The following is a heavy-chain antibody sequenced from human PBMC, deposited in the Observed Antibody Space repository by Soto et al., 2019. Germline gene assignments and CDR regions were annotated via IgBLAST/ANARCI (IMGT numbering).Heavy chain of an antibody. CDR1: GDSISNVNYC. J-gene: IGHJ4*02. Sequence: QVQLQESGPGLVKPSQTLSLTCTVSGDSISNVNYCWSWIRQPPDKGLEWIGYIYNGGSTYSNPSLRSRVTISVDTSKNQFSLKLSSVSAADTAVYYCAKGPSGDKVDYWGQGTLVTVSS. D-gene: IGHD7-27*01. CDR3: AKGPSGDKVDY. V-gene: IGHV4-30-4*01. CDR2: IYNGGST.